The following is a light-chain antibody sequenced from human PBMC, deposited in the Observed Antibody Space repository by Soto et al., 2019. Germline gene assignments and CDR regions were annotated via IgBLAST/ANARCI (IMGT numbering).Light chain of an antibody. V-gene: IGKV3-20*01. CDR2: GAS. CDR3: QHYGSLVLT. J-gene: IGKJ4*01. Sequence: DSVLTQSPGTLSLSPGERATLSCRASQSVSSTYLAWYQQKPGQAPRLLIYGASSRATGIPDRFSGSGSGTDFTLTISRLEPEDFAVYYCQHYGSLVLTFGGGTKVEIQ. CDR1: QSVSSTY.